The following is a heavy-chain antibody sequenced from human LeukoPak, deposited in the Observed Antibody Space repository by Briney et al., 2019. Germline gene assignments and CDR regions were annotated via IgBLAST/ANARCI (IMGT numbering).Heavy chain of an antibody. J-gene: IGHJ4*02. V-gene: IGHV3-23*01. CDR2: ISGSGGST. CDR1: GFTFSSYA. Sequence: PGRSLRLSCAASGFTFSSYAMSWVRQAPGKGLEWVSAISGSGGSTYYADSVKGRFTISRDNSKNTLYLQMNSLRAEDTAVYYCAKRDYDFWSGYYDYWGQGTLVTVSS. D-gene: IGHD3-3*01. CDR3: AKRDYDFWSGYYDY.